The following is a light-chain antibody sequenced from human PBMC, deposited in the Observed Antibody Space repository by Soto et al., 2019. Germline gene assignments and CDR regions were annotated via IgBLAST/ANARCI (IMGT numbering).Light chain of an antibody. J-gene: IGKJ1*01. Sequence: AIQLTQSPSSLSASGGDRVTITCRASQGIRHDLGWYQQKPGKAPNLLIYAASTLLSGVPSSFSGSGSGTDFTLTISSLQPEELATYYCQQDYNDPRTFGQGTKVEIK. CDR1: QGIRHD. CDR2: AAS. V-gene: IGKV1-6*01. CDR3: QQDYNDPRT.